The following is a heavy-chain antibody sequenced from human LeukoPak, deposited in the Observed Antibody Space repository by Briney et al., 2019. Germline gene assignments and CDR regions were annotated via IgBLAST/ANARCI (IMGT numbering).Heavy chain of an antibody. CDR1: GFTFTNYA. D-gene: IGHD1-20*01. CDR2: LSDGGGHT. Sequence: GGSLRLSCAASGFTFTNYAMTWVRQAPGKGLEWVSSLSDGGGHTYYADSVKGRFTISRDNSKNTLYLQMNSVKAEDTAVYYCAKGVNWNDGDIWGQGTMVTVSS. J-gene: IGHJ3*02. CDR3: AKGVNWNDGDI. V-gene: IGHV3-23*01.